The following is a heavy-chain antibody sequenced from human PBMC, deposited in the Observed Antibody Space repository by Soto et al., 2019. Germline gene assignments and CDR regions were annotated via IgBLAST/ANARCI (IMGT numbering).Heavy chain of an antibody. V-gene: IGHV3-7*01. D-gene: IGHD1-1*01. Sequence: EVQLVESGGGLVQPGGSLRLSCTASGFTFSSYWMSWVRQAPGKGLEWVANIKNGGSEKNYVDSVKGRFTISTDNAKNTVFLQMNRLRAEDTAVDYCARHGCRGTDYYYYGMDVWDQGTTVSVSS. CDR1: GFTFSSYW. J-gene: IGHJ6*02. CDR2: IKNGGSEK. CDR3: ARHGCRGTDYYYYGMDV.